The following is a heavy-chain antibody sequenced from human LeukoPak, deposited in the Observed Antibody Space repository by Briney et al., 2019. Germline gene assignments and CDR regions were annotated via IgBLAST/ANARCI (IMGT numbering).Heavy chain of an antibody. J-gene: IGHJ6*02. CDR2: IIPIFRIA. CDR3: ARDLTRDGYNHDIRYGMDV. CDR1: GGTFSSYA. D-gene: IGHD5-24*01. Sequence: SVKVSCKASGGTFSSYAISWVRQAPGQGLEWMGRIIPIFRIANYAQKSQGRVTITADKSTSTAYMELSSLRSEDTAVYYCARDLTRDGYNHDIRYGMDVWGQGTTVTVSS. V-gene: IGHV1-69*04.